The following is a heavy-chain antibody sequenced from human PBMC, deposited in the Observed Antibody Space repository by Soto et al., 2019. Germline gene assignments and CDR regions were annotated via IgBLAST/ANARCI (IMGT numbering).Heavy chain of an antibody. CDR2: ISSNGGST. J-gene: IGHJ4*02. CDR3: ARLDPIAAAFDY. CDR1: GFTFSSYA. D-gene: IGHD6-13*01. V-gene: IGHV3-64*01. Sequence: EVQLVESGGGLVQPGGSLRLSCAASGFTFSSYAMHWVRQAPGKGLEYVSAISSNGGSTHYANSVKGRFSISRDNSENTLYLQMGSLRAEDIAVYYCARLDPIAAAFDYWGQGTLVTVSS.